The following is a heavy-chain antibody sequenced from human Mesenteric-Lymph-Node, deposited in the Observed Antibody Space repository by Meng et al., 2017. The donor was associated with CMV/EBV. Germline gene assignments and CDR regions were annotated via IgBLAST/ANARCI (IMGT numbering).Heavy chain of an antibody. V-gene: IGHV3-11*04. CDR3: ARDGRDSNPDY. CDR2: ISSSGSSI. Sequence: LSCAASGFIFSDYYMNWSRQAPGKGLEWVSYISSSGSSIYYADSVKGRFTISRDNAKNSLYLQMNSLRAEDTAVYYCARDGRDSNPDYWGQGTLVTVSS. CDR1: GFIFSDYY. D-gene: IGHD4-11*01. J-gene: IGHJ4*02.